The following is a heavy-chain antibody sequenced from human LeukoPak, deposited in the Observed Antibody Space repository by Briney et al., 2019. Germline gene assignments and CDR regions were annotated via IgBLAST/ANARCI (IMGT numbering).Heavy chain of an antibody. J-gene: IGHJ4*02. CDR2: ISSSSSTI. CDR1: GFTFCSYS. CDR3: ARAWYSWGYYFDY. V-gene: IGHV3-48*02. Sequence: PGGSLRLSCAASGFTFCSYSMNWVRQAPGKGLEWVSYISSSSSTIFYADSVKGRFTISRDNAKNSLYLQMHSLRDEDTAVYYCARAWYSWGYYFDYWGQGTLVTVSS. D-gene: IGHD1-26*01.